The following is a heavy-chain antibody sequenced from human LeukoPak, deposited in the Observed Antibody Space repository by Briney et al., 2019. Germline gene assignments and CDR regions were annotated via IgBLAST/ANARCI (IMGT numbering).Heavy chain of an antibody. V-gene: IGHV1-24*01. CDR1: GYTLTELS. J-gene: IGHJ4*02. D-gene: IGHD7-27*01. CDR3: ARGPPNWGFDS. Sequence: ASVKVSCKVSGYTLTELSMHWVRQAPGKGLEWMGGLDPEDGETIYAQKFQGRVTMTRDTSVSTAYMELNSLRSEDTAVYYCARGPPNWGFDSWGQGTLVTVSS. CDR2: LDPEDGET.